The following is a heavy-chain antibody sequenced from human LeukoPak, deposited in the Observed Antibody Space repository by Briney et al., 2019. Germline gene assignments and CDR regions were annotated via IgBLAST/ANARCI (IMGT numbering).Heavy chain of an antibody. Sequence: GASVKVSCKASGYTFTGYYMHWVRQAPGQGLEWMGWINPNSGGTNYAQKFQGRVTMTRDTSISTAYMERSRLRSDDTAVYYCAREGVVPAASNDYWGQGTLVTVSS. CDR2: INPNSGGT. V-gene: IGHV1-2*02. D-gene: IGHD2-2*01. J-gene: IGHJ4*02. CDR1: GYTFTGYY. CDR3: AREGVVPAASNDY.